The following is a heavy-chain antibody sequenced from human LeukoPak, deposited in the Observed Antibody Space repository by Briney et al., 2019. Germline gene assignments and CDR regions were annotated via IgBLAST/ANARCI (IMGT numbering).Heavy chain of an antibody. J-gene: IGHJ4*02. CDR3: VSATVTPIDY. CDR1: GFTFSSYS. Sequence: GGSLRLSCAASGFTFSSYSMNWVRQAPGKGLEWASRISGSGVSTYYADSVKGRFTISRDNSKNTLYLQMNSLRAEDTAVYYCVSATVTPIDYWGQGTLVTVSS. CDR2: ISGSGVST. V-gene: IGHV3-23*01. D-gene: IGHD4-17*01.